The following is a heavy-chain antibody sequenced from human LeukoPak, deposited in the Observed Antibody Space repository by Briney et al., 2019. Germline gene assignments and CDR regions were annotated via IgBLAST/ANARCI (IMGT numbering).Heavy chain of an antibody. J-gene: IGHJ4*02. CDR1: GGSISSGGYY. CDR3: ARGGGATTYQRKEDFDY. D-gene: IGHD1-14*01. Sequence: SETLSLTCTFSGGSISSGGYYWSWIRQHPGKGLEWIGYIYYSGSTYYNPSLKSRVTISVDTSKNQFSLKLSSVTAADTAVYYCARGGGATTYQRKEDFDYWGQGTLVTVSS. CDR2: IYYSGST. V-gene: IGHV4-31*03.